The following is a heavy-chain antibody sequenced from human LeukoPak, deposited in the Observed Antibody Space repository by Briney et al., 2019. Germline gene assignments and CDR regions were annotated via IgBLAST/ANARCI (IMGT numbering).Heavy chain of an antibody. CDR3: ARRGWLDDFDI. Sequence: SETLSLTCTVSGDSINNYYWSWIRQPPGKGLEWIGYVHYSGSTNYNPSLKSRVTISVDTSKKHFSLKLNSVTAADTAVYYCARRGWLDDFDIWGQGTMVSVSS. V-gene: IGHV4-59*08. J-gene: IGHJ3*02. D-gene: IGHD6-19*01. CDR1: GDSINNYY. CDR2: VHYSGST.